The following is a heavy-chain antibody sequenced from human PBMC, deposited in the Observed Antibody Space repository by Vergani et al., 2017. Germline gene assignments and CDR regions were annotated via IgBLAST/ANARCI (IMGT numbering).Heavy chain of an antibody. V-gene: IGHV3-9*01. D-gene: IGHD5-12*01. CDR3: AKDIAFSRGYAGSFYYGMDV. J-gene: IGHJ6*02. CDR1: GFTFDDYA. Sequence: EVQLVESGGGLVQPGRSLRLSCAASGFTFDDYAMHWVRQAPGKGLEWVSGISWNSGSIGYADSVKGRFTISRDNAKNSLYLQMNSLRAEDTALYYCAKDIAFSRGYAGSFYYGMDVWGQATTVTV. CDR2: ISWNSGSI.